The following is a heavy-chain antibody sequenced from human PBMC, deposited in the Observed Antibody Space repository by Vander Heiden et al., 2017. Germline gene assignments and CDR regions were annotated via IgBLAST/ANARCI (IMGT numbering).Heavy chain of an antibody. Sequence: EVQLVESGGGLVQPGRSLGLSCAASGFTLDDYAMHWVRQAPGKGLEWVSGISWNSGSIGYADSVKGRFTISRDNAKNSLYLQMNSLRAEDTALYYCAKDIERAAAGVVDPWGQGTLVTVSS. J-gene: IGHJ5*02. CDR1: GFTLDDYA. CDR2: ISWNSGSI. CDR3: AKDIERAAAGVVDP. V-gene: IGHV3-9*01. D-gene: IGHD6-13*01.